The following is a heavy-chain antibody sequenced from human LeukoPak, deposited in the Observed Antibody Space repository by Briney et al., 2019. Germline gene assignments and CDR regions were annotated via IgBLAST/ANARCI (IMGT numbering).Heavy chain of an antibody. V-gene: IGHV4-34*01. CDR1: GGSFSGYY. CDR3: ARQISPQYYYMDV. Sequence: PSETLSLTCAVYGGSFSGYYWSWIRQPPGKGLEWIGEINHSGSTNYNPSLKSRVTISVDTSKNQFSLKLSSVTAADTAVYYCARQISPQYYYMDVWGKGTTVTISS. D-gene: IGHD2/OR15-2a*01. J-gene: IGHJ6*03. CDR2: INHSGST.